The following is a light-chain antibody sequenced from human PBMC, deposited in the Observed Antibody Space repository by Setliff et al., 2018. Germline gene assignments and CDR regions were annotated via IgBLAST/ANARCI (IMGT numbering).Light chain of an antibody. CDR2: EVS. J-gene: IGLJ1*01. CDR3: TSYTSSSTLYV. V-gene: IGLV2-14*01. Sequence: QSVLTQPASVSGSPGRSITISCTGTSSDVGGYNYVSWYQQHPGKAPKLMIYEVSNRPSGVSNRFSGSKSGNTASLTISGLQAEDEADYYCTSYTSSSTLYVFGTGTKVTV. CDR1: SSDVGGYNY.